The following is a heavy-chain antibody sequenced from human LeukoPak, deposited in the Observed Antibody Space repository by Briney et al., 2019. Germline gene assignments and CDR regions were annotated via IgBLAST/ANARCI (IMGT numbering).Heavy chain of an antibody. CDR1: GFTFSNYW. D-gene: IGHD3-10*01. CDR3: ARDGMGVIKAFDI. Sequence: GGSLRLSCAASGFTFSNYWMSWVRQAPGKGLEWVANIKLDGSQKYYVGSVKGRFTISRDNAKNSLYLQMNSLRVKDTAFYYCARDGMGVIKAFDIWGQGTMVTVSS. J-gene: IGHJ3*02. CDR2: IKLDGSQK. V-gene: IGHV3-7*05.